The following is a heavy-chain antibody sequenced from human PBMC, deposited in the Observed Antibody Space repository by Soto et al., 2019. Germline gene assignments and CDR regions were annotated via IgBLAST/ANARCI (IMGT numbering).Heavy chain of an antibody. V-gene: IGHV1-69*13. Sequence: ASVKVSCKASGGTFSSYAISWVRQAPGQGLEWMGGIIPIFGTANYAQKFQGRVTITADESTSTAYMELSSLRSEDTAVYYCARISPPPYGDYGDTMIVGAFDIWGQGTMVTVS. CDR2: IIPIFGTA. CDR1: GGTFSSYA. D-gene: IGHD3-22*01. J-gene: IGHJ3*02. CDR3: ARISPPPYGDYGDTMIVGAFDI.